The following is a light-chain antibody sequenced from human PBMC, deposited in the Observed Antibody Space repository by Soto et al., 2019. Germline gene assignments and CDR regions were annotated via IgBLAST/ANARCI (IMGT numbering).Light chain of an antibody. Sequence: DFQMTQSPTTLSASVGDRVTITCRASQNIRSRLAWFQQKPGKAPKLLIYDASSLESGVPQRFSGSRSGTEFTLTISILQTDDFSTNYCQQYHSYWTFGQGTKVDIK. CDR2: DAS. J-gene: IGKJ1*01. CDR3: QQYHSYWT. CDR1: QNIRSR. V-gene: IGKV1-5*01.